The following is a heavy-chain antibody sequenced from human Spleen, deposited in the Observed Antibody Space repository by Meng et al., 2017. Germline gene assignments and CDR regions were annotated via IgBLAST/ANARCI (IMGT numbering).Heavy chain of an antibody. J-gene: IGHJ4*02. V-gene: IGHV4-59*01. CDR2: IYYGGRT. Sequence: SETLSLTCTVSGVSISSYYWTWVRQPPGKGLEYIGYIYYGGRTNYNPSLKSRVTISVDTSKNHLSLKLTSVTAADTAVYYCARVRDGYTSYFFDYWGQGTLVTVSS. CDR1: GVSISSYY. CDR3: ARVRDGYTSYFFDY. D-gene: IGHD5-24*01.